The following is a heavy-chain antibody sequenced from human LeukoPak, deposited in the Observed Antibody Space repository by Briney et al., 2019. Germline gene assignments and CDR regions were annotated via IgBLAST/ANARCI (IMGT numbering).Heavy chain of an antibody. D-gene: IGHD3-9*01. V-gene: IGHV1-69*02. CDR3: ARAPTRYFDWSHVFDI. Sequence: SVKVSFKASGGTFSSYTISWVRQAPGQGLEWMGRIIPILGIANYAQKFQGRVTITADKSTSTAYMELSSLRSEDTAVYYCARAPTRYFDWSHVFDIWGQGTMVTVSS. J-gene: IGHJ3*02. CDR2: IIPILGIA. CDR1: GGTFSSYT.